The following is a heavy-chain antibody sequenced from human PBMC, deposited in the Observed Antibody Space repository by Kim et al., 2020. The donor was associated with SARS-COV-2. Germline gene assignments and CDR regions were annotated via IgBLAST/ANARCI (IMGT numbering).Heavy chain of an antibody. V-gene: IGHV1-18*01. CDR3: ARAGFDSSGYPMFDY. Sequence: QKLQGRVTMTTDTSTSTAYMELRSLRSDDTAVYYCARAGFDSSGYPMFDYWGQGTLVTVSS. J-gene: IGHJ4*02. D-gene: IGHD3-22*01.